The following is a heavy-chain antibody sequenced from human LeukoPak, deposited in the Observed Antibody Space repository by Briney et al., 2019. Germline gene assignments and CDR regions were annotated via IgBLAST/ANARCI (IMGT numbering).Heavy chain of an antibody. D-gene: IGHD2-2*01. CDR2: IRQDGGEK. CDR1: GFPFTTYW. Sequence: PGGSLRLSCETSGFPFTTYWMSWVRQAPGKGLEWVANIRQDGGEKYYVDSVKGRFTISRDNAKNSLYLQMNSLRAEDTAVYYCARTIIPAAKGPFDYWGQGTLVTVSS. J-gene: IGHJ4*02. V-gene: IGHV3-7*01. CDR3: ARTIIPAAKGPFDY.